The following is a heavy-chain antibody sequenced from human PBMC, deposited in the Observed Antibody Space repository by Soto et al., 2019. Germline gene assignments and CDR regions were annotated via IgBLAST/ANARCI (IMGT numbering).Heavy chain of an antibody. D-gene: IGHD3-16*01. CDR3: AXADYKCEPRRMYNWFDP. J-gene: IGHJ5*02. CDR1: GYTFTGYG. V-gene: IGHV1-18*01. Sequence: ASVKVSCKASGYTFTGYGISWVRQAPGQGLEWMGWISAYNGNTNYAQKLQGRVTMTTDTSTSTAYMELRSLRSDDTAVYYCAXADYKCEPRRMYNWFDPWGQGTLVTVSS. CDR2: ISAYNGNT.